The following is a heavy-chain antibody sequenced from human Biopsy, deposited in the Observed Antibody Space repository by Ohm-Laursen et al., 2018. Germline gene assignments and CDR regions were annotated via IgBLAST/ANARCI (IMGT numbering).Heavy chain of an antibody. Sequence: GTLSLTCTVSGGSFTGHYWSWIRQPPGRGLEWIGHISCTGYTSYNASLKSRVTISVDTSRNHFSLRLSSLTAADTAVYYCARGSNDSGGLYFPRWGQGTLLTVSS. D-gene: IGHD4-23*01. CDR3: ARGSNDSGGLYFPR. CDR1: GGSFTGHY. CDR2: ISCTGYT. V-gene: IGHV4-59*11. J-gene: IGHJ4*02.